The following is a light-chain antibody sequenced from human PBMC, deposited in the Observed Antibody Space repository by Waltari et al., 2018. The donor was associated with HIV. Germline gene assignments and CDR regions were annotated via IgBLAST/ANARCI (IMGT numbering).Light chain of an antibody. CDR3: HQYGTTPPT. Sequence: VLTQSPGTLSLSPGERVALSCRASQSVGDSDVAWYQQKRGQTPRLLMYGGSNRATGIPYRFSGSVSETDFTLTISRLEPEDCAVYYCHQYGTTPPTFGQGTQLEIK. CDR1: QSVGDSD. J-gene: IGKJ1*01. CDR2: GGS. V-gene: IGKV3-20*01.